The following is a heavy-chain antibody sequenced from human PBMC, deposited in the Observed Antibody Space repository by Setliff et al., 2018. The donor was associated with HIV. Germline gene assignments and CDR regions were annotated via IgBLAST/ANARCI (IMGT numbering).Heavy chain of an antibody. J-gene: IGHJ4*02. CDR3: ARMDTSYRSFEY. CDR2: INHSGNT. V-gene: IGHV4-34*01. CDR1: SGSFSTYY. Sequence: SETLSLTCAVYSGSFSTYYWTWIRQPPGKGLEWIGEINHSGNTNYNPSLKSRVTMSVDTSKNQFSLKLNSVTAADTAVYYCARMDTSYRSFEYWGQGTRVTVSS. D-gene: IGHD5-18*01.